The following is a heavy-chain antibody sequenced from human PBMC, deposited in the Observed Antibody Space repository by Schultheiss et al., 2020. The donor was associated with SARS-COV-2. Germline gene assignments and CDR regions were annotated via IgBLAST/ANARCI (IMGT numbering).Heavy chain of an antibody. CDR1: GDSISSYY. Sequence: SETLSLTCTVSGDSISSYYWSWIRQPPGKGLEWIGYIYYSGSTNYHPSLKSRVSISVDTSKNQFSLKLSSVTAADTAVYYCARVTDDYGDYVRWFDSWGQGARVTVAS. J-gene: IGHJ5*01. CDR2: IYYSGST. CDR3: ARVTDDYGDYVRWFDS. V-gene: IGHV4-59*01. D-gene: IGHD4-17*01.